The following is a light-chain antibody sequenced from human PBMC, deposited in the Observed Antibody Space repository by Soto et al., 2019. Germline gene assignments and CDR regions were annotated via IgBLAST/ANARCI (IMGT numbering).Light chain of an antibody. CDR3: SSYAGSNNFGV. Sequence: QSALTQPPSASGSPGQSVTISCTGTSSDVGGYNYVSWYQQHPGKAPKLMIYEVNKRPSGVPDRFSGSKSGNTASLTVSGLQAEDEAYYYCSSYAGSNNFGVFGTGTPLTVL. V-gene: IGLV2-8*01. CDR1: SSDVGGYNY. CDR2: EVN. J-gene: IGLJ1*01.